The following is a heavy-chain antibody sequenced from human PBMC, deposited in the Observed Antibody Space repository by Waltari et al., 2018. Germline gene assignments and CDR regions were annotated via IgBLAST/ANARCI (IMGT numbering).Heavy chain of an antibody. CDR2: INSGGTT. J-gene: IGHJ4*02. D-gene: IGHD6-19*01. V-gene: IGHV3-23*01. CDR1: GFTFSDYA. CDR3: AKDRISGWSHDY. Sequence: EVHLLESGGGLVQPGGSLRLSCAASGFTFSDYAMSWVRQAPGKGLEWVSTINSGGTTHYADSVKGRFTISRDNSKNTLYLQMNSLRAEDTAVYYCAKDRISGWSHDYWSQGTLVTVSS.